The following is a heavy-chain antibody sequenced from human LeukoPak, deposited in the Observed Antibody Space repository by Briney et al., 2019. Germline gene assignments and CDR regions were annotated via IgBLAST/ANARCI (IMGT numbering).Heavy chain of an antibody. CDR2: ISTGGSTI. CDR1: GFTFSDYY. Sequence: GGSLRLSCAASGFTFSDYYMSWIRQAPGKGLEWVSYISTGGSTIYYADSVRGRFTISRDNTKNSLFLQMNSLRVEDTAIYYCARDVGTSSNWYDPWGQGTLVTVSP. V-gene: IGHV3-11*04. J-gene: IGHJ5*02. D-gene: IGHD6-6*01. CDR3: ARDVGTSSNWYDP.